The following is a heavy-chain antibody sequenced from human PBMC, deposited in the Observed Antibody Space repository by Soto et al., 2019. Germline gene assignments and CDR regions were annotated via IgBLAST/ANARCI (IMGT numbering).Heavy chain of an antibody. J-gene: IGHJ6*02. D-gene: IGHD6-6*01. CDR3: ARTRSFTLGFYYDGMDV. V-gene: IGHV5-51*01. CDR1: GYSFASYW. Sequence: PGESLKISCQGSGYSFASYWIGWVSQMPGKDLEWMGIIYPGDSDTRYSPSFQGQVTISAYKSLRTAYLQWTSLKASDTALYYCARTRSFTLGFYYDGMDVWGQGTTVTVSS. CDR2: IYPGDSDT.